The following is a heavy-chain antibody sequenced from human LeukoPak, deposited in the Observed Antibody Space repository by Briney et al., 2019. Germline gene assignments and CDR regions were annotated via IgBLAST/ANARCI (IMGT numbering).Heavy chain of an antibody. CDR2: IYYSGST. D-gene: IGHD6-13*01. V-gene: IGHV4-39*01. Sequence: PSETLSLTCTVSGVSISSSNSYWGWIRQPPGKGLEWIGSIYYSGSTYYNPSLKSRVTISVDTSKNQFSLKLSSVTAADTAVYYCARHEGRRQQLAFFDYWGQGTLVTVSS. CDR1: GVSISSSNSY. J-gene: IGHJ4*02. CDR3: ARHEGRRQQLAFFDY.